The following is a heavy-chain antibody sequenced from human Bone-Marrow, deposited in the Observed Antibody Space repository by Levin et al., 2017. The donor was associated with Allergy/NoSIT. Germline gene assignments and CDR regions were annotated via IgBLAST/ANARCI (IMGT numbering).Heavy chain of an antibody. CDR2: IDPSDSYT. V-gene: IGHV5-10-1*01. D-gene: IGHD4-17*01. Sequence: GESLKISCQASGYIFTNSWITWVRQIPGRGLEWMGRIDPSDSYTNYSPSFHGHVTISVDKSTGTAYLQWRSLRASDTAIYYCARRSGVLRGLYEYFDLWGRGSLVTVSS. CDR3: ARRSGVLRGLYEYFDL. J-gene: IGHJ2*01. CDR1: GYIFTNSW.